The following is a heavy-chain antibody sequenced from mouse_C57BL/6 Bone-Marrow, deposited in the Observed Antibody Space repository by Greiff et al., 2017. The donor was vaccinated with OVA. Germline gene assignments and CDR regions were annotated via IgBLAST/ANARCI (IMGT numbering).Heavy chain of an antibody. J-gene: IGHJ2*01. CDR2: IRSKSNNYAT. CDR1: GFSFNTYA. D-gene: IGHD2-4*01. V-gene: IGHV10-1*01. CDR3: VRDYDYDEGFDY. Sequence: EVKLVESGGGLVQPKGSLKLSCAASGFSFNTYAMNWVRQAPGKGLEWVARIRSKSNNYATYYADSVKDRFTISRDDSESMLYLQMNNLKTEDTAMYYCVRDYDYDEGFDYWGQGTTLTVSS.